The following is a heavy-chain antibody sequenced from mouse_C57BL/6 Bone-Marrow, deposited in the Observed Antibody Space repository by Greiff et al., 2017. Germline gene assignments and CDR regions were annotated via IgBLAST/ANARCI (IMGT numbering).Heavy chain of an antibody. CDR1: GYAFSSSW. CDR2: IYPGVGDT. V-gene: IGHV1-82*01. Sequence: VQLQQSGPELVKPGASVKISCKASGYAFSSSWMNWVKQRPGKGLEWIGRIYPGVGDTNYNGKFKGKATLTADKSSSTAYLQLSSLTSEDSAVYFCARWYYFDYWGQGTTLTVSS. J-gene: IGHJ2*01. CDR3: ARWYYFDY.